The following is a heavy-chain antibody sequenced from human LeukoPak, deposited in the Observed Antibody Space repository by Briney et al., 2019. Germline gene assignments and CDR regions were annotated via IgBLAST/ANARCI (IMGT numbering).Heavy chain of an antibody. J-gene: IGHJ3*02. CDR2: INHSGST. CDR3: AREDSGSYSYAFDI. Sequence: SETLSLTCAVYGGSFGGYYWSWIRQPPGKGLEWIGEINHSGSTNYNPSLKSRVTISVDTSKNQFSLKLSSVTAADTAVYYCAREDSGSYSYAFDIWGQGTMVTVSS. CDR1: GGSFGGYY. D-gene: IGHD1-26*01. V-gene: IGHV4-34*01.